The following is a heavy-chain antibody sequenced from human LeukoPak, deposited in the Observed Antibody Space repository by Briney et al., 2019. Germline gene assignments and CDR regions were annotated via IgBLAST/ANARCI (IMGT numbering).Heavy chain of an antibody. Sequence: GGPLRLSCAASGFTFSSYSINWVRQAPGKGLEWVSSISSSSGYIFYADSVKGRFTISRDNAKNSLYLQMNSLRPEDTAVYYCARDIAVAGTGPDYWGQGTLVTVSS. CDR1: GFTFSSYS. CDR3: ARDIAVAGTGPDY. V-gene: IGHV3-21*01. CDR2: ISSSSGYI. J-gene: IGHJ4*02. D-gene: IGHD6-19*01.